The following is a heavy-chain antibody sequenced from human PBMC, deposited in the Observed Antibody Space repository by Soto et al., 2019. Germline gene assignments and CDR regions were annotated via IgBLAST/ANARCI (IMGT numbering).Heavy chain of an antibody. J-gene: IGHJ4*02. Sequence: QVHLVQSGAEVKKPGASVKVSCKGSGYTFTSYGITWVRQAPGQGLEWMGWISAHNGNTDYAQKLRCRVTVTRDTSTSTAYVELRSLRSDDAAVYYCARGRYGDYWGQGALVTVSS. D-gene: IGHD1-1*01. CDR2: ISAHNGNT. V-gene: IGHV1-18*01. CDR3: ARGRYGDY. CDR1: GYTFTSYG.